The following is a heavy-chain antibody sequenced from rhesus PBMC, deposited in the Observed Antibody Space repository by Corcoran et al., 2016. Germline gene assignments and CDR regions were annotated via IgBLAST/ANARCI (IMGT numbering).Heavy chain of an antibody. J-gene: IGHJ4*01. CDR3: AREYSSGWSPYFDY. V-gene: IGHV2-174*01. D-gene: IGHD6S26*01. CDR2: IYWDDDK. Sequence: QVTLKESGPALVKPTQTLTLPCTFSGFSLTTSRMGVGWIRQPPGKALAWLALIYWDDDKRYSTSLKSRLTISKDTSKNQVVRTMTNMDPVETATYYCAREYSSGWSPYFDYWGQGVLVTFAS. CDR1: GFSLTTSRMG.